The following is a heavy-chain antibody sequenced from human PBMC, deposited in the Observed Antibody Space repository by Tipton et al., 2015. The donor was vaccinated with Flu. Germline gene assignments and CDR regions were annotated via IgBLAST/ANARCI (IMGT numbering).Heavy chain of an antibody. Sequence: LRLSCTVSGGAISSSNYYWGWIRQPPGKGLEWIGNVHHSGSRYYNPSLKSRVSMSVDASKNHFSLKLNSVTAADTAVYFCARRDYSNYVSDPKNWFDPWGPGTLVTVSS. CDR1: GGAISSSNYY. CDR3: ARRDYSNYVSDPKNWFDP. D-gene: IGHD4-11*01. V-gene: IGHV4-39*02. CDR2: VHHSGSR. J-gene: IGHJ5*02.